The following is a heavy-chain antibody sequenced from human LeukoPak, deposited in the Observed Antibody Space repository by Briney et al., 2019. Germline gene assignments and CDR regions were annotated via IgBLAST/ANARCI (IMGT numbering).Heavy chain of an antibody. CDR1: GGSISSGDYY. D-gene: IGHD3-3*01. V-gene: IGHV4-30-4*01. Sequence: PSETLPLTCTVSGGSISSGDYYWSWIRQPPGKGLEWIGYIYYSGSTYYNPSLKSRVTISVDTSKNQFSLKLSSVTAADTAVYYCARFYDFWSGYYNNWFDPWGQGTLVTVSS. CDR2: IYYSGST. J-gene: IGHJ5*02. CDR3: ARFYDFWSGYYNNWFDP.